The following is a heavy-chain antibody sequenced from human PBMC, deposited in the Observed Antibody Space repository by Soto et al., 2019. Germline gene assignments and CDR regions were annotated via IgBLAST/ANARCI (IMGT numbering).Heavy chain of an antibody. CDR3: ASNYYDSSGYYPNWFDP. CDR2: IYPGDSDT. Sequence: GESLKISCKGSGYSFTSYWIGWVRQMPGKGLEWMGIIYPGDSDTRYSPSFQGQVTISADKSISTTYLQWSSLKASDTAMYYCASNYYDSSGYYPNWFDPWGQGTLVTVSS. J-gene: IGHJ5*02. CDR1: GYSFTSYW. V-gene: IGHV5-51*01. D-gene: IGHD3-22*01.